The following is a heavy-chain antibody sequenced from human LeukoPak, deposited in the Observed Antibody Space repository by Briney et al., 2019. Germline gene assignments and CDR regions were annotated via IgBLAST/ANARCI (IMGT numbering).Heavy chain of an antibody. CDR2: ITSKPNSYAT. J-gene: IGHJ4*02. CDR1: GFTFSGSV. Sequence: GGSLRLSCAASGFTFSGSVMHWVRQASGKGLEWVGRITSKPNSYATVYAASVKGRFTISSDDSKNPAYLQMNSLKTEDTAVYYCTGGSGWYSPDYWGQGTLVTVSS. V-gene: IGHV3-73*01. D-gene: IGHD6-19*01. CDR3: TGGSGWYSPDY.